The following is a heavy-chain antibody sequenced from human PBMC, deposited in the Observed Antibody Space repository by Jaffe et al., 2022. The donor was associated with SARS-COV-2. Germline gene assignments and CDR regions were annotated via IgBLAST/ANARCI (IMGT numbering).Heavy chain of an antibody. CDR2: INPNSGGT. J-gene: IGHJ4*02. Sequence: QVQLVQSGAEVKKPGASVKVSCKASGYTFTGYYMHWVRQAPGQGLEWMGRINPNSGGTNYAQKFQGRVTMTRDTSISTAYMELSRLRSDDTAVYYCARDSPYCSGGSCYYYFDYWGQGTLVTVSS. CDR1: GYTFTGYY. D-gene: IGHD2-15*01. V-gene: IGHV1-2*06. CDR3: ARDSPYCSGGSCYYYFDY.